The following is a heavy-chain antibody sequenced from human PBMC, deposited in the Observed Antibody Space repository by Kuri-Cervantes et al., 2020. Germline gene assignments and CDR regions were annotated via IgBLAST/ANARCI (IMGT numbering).Heavy chain of an antibody. CDR2: ISAYNGNT. J-gene: IGHJ6*02. Sequence: ASVKVSCKASGYTFTSYGISWVRQAPGQGLEWMGWISAYNGNTNYAQKLQGRVTMTTDTSTSTAYMELRSLRPDDTAVYYCATGNTMIVVGFLNGMDVWGQGATVTVSS. CDR1: GYTFTSYG. D-gene: IGHD3-22*01. CDR3: ATGNTMIVVGFLNGMDV. V-gene: IGHV1-18*01.